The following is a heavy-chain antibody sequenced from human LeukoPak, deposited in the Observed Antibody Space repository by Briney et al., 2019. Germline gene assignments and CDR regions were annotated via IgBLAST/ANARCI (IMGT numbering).Heavy chain of an antibody. Sequence: SQTLSLTCTVSGGSISSGGYYWSWIRQHPGKGLEWIGYIYYSGSTYYNPSLRSRVTISVDTSKNQFSLKLSSVTAADTAVYYCARGGLLSPWGVPHLWGYYYYYGMDVWGQGTTVTVSS. V-gene: IGHV4-31*03. D-gene: IGHD2-21*01. J-gene: IGHJ6*02. CDR3: ARGGLLSPWGVPHLWGYYYYYGMDV. CDR1: GGSISSGGYY. CDR2: IYYSGST.